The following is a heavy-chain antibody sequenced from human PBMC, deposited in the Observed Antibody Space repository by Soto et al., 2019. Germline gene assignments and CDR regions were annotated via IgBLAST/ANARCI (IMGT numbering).Heavy chain of an antibody. Sequence: NPSETLSVTCGVSGGTVASSHWWSWVRQSPGGGLEWIGNVYHTGDTNFNPSLQSRVTISVDKSNNQFSLRLNSLTAADTAVYFCAREIVTAGGNNYFDPWGPGTLVTVPS. CDR1: GGTVASSHW. V-gene: IGHV4-4*02. D-gene: IGHD2-21*02. CDR3: AREIVTAGGNNYFDP. CDR2: VYHTGDT. J-gene: IGHJ5*02.